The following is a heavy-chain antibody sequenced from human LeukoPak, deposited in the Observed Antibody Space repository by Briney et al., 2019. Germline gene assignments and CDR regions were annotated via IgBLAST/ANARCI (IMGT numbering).Heavy chain of an antibody. CDR1: GFTFSAYA. V-gene: IGHV3-23*05. CDR2: IGSDNKP. J-gene: IGHJ4*02. Sequence: GGSLRLSCEASGFTFSAYAMTWVRQAPGKGLEWVSSIGSDNKPHYSESVKGRFAISRDNSKNTLYLQMGSLRAEDMAVYYCARVAGIQVWLYPDHWGQGTLVTVSS. CDR3: ARVAGIQVWLYPDH. D-gene: IGHD5-18*01.